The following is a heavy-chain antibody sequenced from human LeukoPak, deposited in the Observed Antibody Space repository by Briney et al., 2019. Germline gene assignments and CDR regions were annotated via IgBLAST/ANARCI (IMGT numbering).Heavy chain of an antibody. CDR2: IIPNSGVT. CDR3: ARADYDSGSYRFDY. D-gene: IGHD3-10*01. J-gene: IGHJ4*01. CDR1: GYTFTYYY. Sequence: GASVKVSCKASGYTFTYYYIHWVRQAPGQGLEWMGWIIPNSGVTNYAQKFQGRVTMTRDTSIYTAYMELSRLRSDDTAVYYCARADYDSGSYRFDYWGHGTLVTVSS. V-gene: IGHV1-2*02.